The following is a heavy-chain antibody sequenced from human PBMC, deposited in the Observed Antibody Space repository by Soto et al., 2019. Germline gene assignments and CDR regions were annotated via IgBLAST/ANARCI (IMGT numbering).Heavy chain of an antibody. J-gene: IGHJ1*01. CDR3: ARGTGWLVPGYFQH. CDR1: GYTFTSYD. D-gene: IGHD6-19*01. CDR2: MNPNSGNT. Sequence: ASVKVSCKASGYTFTSYDINWVRQATGQGLEWMGWMNPNSGNTGYAQKFQGRVTMTRNTSISTAYMELSSLRSEDTAVYCCARGTGWLVPGYFQHWGQGTLVTVSS. V-gene: IGHV1-8*01.